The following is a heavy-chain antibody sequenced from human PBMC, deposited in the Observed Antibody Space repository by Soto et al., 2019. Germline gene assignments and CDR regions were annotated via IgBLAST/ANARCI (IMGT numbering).Heavy chain of an antibody. V-gene: IGHV1-18*01. Sequence: ASVKVSCKASGYTFTSYGISWVRQAPGQGLEWMGWISAYNGNTNYAQKLQGRVTMTTDTSTSTAYMELRSLRSDDTAVYYCARVDEASQLVPDYYYYMDVWGKGTTVTVSS. CDR1: GYTFTSYG. CDR2: ISAYNGNT. CDR3: ARVDEASQLVPDYYYYMDV. J-gene: IGHJ6*03. D-gene: IGHD6-6*01.